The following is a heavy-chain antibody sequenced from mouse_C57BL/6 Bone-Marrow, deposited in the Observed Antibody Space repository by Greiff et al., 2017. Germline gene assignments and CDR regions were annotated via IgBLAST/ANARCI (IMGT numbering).Heavy chain of an antibody. Sequence: VQLQQSGPELVKPGASVKISCKASGYSFTGYYMNWVKQSPEKSLEWIGEINPSTGGTTYNQKFKAKATLTVDKSSSTAYMQLKSLTSEDSAVYYCARGTVGDYWGQGTTLTVSS. J-gene: IGHJ2*01. V-gene: IGHV1-42*01. D-gene: IGHD1-1*01. CDR1: GYSFTGYY. CDR2: INPSTGGT. CDR3: ARGTVGDY.